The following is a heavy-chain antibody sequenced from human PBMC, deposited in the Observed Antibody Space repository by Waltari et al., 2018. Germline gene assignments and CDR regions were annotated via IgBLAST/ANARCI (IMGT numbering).Heavy chain of an antibody. CDR1: GFSLSTSGVG. Sequence: QITLKESGPTLVKPTQTLTLTCTFSGFSLSTSGVGVGWIRQPPGKALEWLALIYWNDDKRYSPSLKSRLTITKDTSKNQVVLTMTNMDPVDTATYYCAHTLYYYDSSGYQNVYYYYYYMDVWGKGTTVTVSS. CDR2: IYWNDDK. V-gene: IGHV2-5*01. D-gene: IGHD3-22*01. J-gene: IGHJ6*03. CDR3: AHTLYYYDSSGYQNVYYYYYYMDV.